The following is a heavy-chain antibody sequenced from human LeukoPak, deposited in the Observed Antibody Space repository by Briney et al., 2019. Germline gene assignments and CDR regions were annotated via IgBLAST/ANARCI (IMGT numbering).Heavy chain of an antibody. J-gene: IGHJ4*02. CDR3: ARGRAGYSSSWNRGYFDY. V-gene: IGHV4-34*01. CDR2: INHSGST. Sequence: SETLSLTCAVSGGSFSGYYWSWIRQPPGKGLEWIGEINHSGSTNYNPSLKSRVTISVDTSTNQFSLKLSSMTAADTAVYYCARGRAGYSSSWNRGYFDYWGQGTLVTVSS. D-gene: IGHD6-13*01. CDR1: GGSFSGYY.